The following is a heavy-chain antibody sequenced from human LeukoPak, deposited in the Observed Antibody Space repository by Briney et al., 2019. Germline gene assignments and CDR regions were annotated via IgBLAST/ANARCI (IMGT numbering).Heavy chain of an antibody. J-gene: IGHJ4*02. CDR1: GFPFSSSS. CDR3: AKGSGWYV. CDR2: ISGSGGST. D-gene: IGHD6-19*01. V-gene: IGHV3-23*01. Sequence: PGGSLRLSCAAAGFPFSSSSMSWVRQAPGKGLEWVSVISGSGGSTDYADSVKGRFTISRDNSKNTLYLQINSLRAEDTAVYYCAKGSGWYVWGQGTLVTVSS.